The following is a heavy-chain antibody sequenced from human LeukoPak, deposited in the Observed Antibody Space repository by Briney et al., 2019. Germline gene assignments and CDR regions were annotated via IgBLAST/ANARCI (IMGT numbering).Heavy chain of an antibody. Sequence: PGGSLRLSCAASGFTFSNYVMSWVRQAPGKGLEWVSAISGSGGSTYYADSVKGRFTISRDNSKNTLYLQMNSLRAEDTAVYYCAKDRHYYDSSGYYFDWFDPWGQGTLVTVSS. V-gene: IGHV3-23*01. CDR1: GFTFSNYV. D-gene: IGHD3-22*01. CDR2: ISGSGGST. J-gene: IGHJ5*02. CDR3: AKDRHYYDSSGYYFDWFDP.